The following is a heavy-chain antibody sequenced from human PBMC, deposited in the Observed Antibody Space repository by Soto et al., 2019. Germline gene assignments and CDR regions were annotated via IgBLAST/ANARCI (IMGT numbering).Heavy chain of an antibody. CDR2: INAGNGNT. D-gene: IGHD3-10*01. J-gene: IGHJ6*02. CDR3: ASSRITMVPYGMDV. V-gene: IGHV1-3*01. CDR1: GYTFTSYA. Sequence: QVQLVQSGAEVKKPGASVKVSCKASGYTFTSYAMHWVRQAPGQRLEWMGWINAGNGNTKYSQKFQGRVTITRDTSASTAYMELSGLRSEDTAVYYCASSRITMVPYGMDVWGQGTTVTVSS.